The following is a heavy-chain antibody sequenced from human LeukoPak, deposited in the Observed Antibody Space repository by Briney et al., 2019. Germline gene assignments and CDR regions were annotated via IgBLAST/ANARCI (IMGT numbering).Heavy chain of an antibody. CDR3: ARSYDSSGYYYATDYYFDY. J-gene: IGHJ4*02. D-gene: IGHD3-22*01. CDR2: INPNSGGT. CDR1: GYTFTGYY. V-gene: IGHV1-2*02. Sequence: VASVKVSCKASGYTFTGYYMHWVRQAPGQGLEWMGWINPNSGGTNYAQKFQGRVTMTRDTSISTAYMELSRLRSDDTAVYYCARSYDSSGYYYATDYYFDYWGQGTLVTVSS.